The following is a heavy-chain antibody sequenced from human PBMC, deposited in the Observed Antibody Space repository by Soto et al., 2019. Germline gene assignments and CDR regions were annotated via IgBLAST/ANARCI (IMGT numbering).Heavy chain of an antibody. D-gene: IGHD4-4*01. J-gene: IGHJ5*02. V-gene: IGHV1-69*13. CDR3: ARDRGDYSNYPNWFDP. CDR1: GGTFSSYA. CDR2: IIPIFGTA. Sequence: SVKVSCKASGGTFSSYAISWVRQAPGQGLEWMGGIIPIFGTANYAQKFQGRVTITADASTSTAYMELSSLRSEDTAVYYCARDRGDYSNYPNWFDPWGQGTLVTVSS.